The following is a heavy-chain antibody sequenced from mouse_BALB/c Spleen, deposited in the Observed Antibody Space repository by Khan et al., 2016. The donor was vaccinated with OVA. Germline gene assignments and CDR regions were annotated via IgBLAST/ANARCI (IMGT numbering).Heavy chain of an antibody. CDR3: ARDRIDY. J-gene: IGHJ2*01. Sequence: QIQLVQSGAEQAKPGASVKMSCKASGYTFTSYWMHWVKQRPGQGLEWIGYINPSAGYTDYNQKFKDKATLTADKSSSTAYTQLNSLTSEDSAVYYCARDRIDYWGQGTTLTVSS. CDR2: INPSAGYT. CDR1: GYTFTSYW. V-gene: IGHV1-7*01.